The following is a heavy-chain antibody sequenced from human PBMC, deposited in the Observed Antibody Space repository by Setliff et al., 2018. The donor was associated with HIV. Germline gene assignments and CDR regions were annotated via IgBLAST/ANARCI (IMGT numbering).Heavy chain of an antibody. V-gene: IGHV1-2*06. CDR2: INPKSGVT. CDR1: GYTFTDYY. CDR3: ARWSSGWSYFDF. J-gene: IGHJ4*02. D-gene: IGHD6-19*01. Sequence: ASVKVSCKASGYTFTDYYIHWVRQAPGHGLEWVGRINPKSGVTSYAQKFQGRVTMTRDTSISTVYMELSRLRSDDTAVYYCARWSSGWSYFDFWGQGTLVTVSS.